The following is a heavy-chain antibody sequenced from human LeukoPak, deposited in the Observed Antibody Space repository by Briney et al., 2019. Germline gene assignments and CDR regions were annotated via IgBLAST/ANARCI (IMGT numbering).Heavy chain of an antibody. Sequence: PGGSLRLSCTASGFSFSGHWMHWARQLPGKGLVWVSRISPTGSTTSYADSVKGRFTVSRDNAKNTLYLQVNNLRAEDTAVYYCARGPNSNWSGLDFWGQGNLLTVSS. CDR1: GFSFSGHW. CDR3: ARGPNSNWSGLDF. CDR2: ISPTGSTT. V-gene: IGHV3-74*01. D-gene: IGHD6-6*01. J-gene: IGHJ4*02.